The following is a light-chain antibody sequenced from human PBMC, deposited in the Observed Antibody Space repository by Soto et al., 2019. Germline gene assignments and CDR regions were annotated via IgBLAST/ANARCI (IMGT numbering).Light chain of an antibody. V-gene: IGKV3-15*01. Sequence: EIVLKQSPATLSVSPGDRATLSCGASQSVSSNLAWYQQKPGQTPRLLIYGASTRATGVPPRFSGSRSGTEFTLAISRLEPEDFTVYYCHHYETFGQGTKVDIK. CDR2: GAS. CDR3: HHYET. J-gene: IGKJ1*01. CDR1: QSVSSN.